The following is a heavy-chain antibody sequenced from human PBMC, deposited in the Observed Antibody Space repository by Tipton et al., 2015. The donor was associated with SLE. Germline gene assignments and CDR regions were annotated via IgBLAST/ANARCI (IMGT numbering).Heavy chain of an antibody. Sequence: TLSLTCTVSGGSISSGSYYWSWIRQPAGKGLEWIGRIYTSGSTNYNPSLKSRVTISEDTSKNQFSLKLSSVTAADTAVYYCARRSVNYYYGMDVWGQGTTVTVSS. CDR3: ARRSVNYYYGMDV. V-gene: IGHV4-61*02. CDR1: GGSISSGSYY. CDR2: IYTSGST. J-gene: IGHJ6*02.